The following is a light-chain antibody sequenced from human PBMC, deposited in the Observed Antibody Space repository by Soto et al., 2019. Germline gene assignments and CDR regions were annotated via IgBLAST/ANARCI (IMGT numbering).Light chain of an antibody. V-gene: IGLV3-10*01. J-gene: IGLJ1*01. CDR1: SLPKKY. CDR3: YSTDRSGTP. Sequence: SYELTQPPSVSVSPGQTARITCSGDSLPKKYADWYQQKSGQAPVLVIYEDIKRPSGIPERFSGSSSGTLAILTISGAEVEDEVGHYIYSTDRSGTPFGTGTKSPS. CDR2: EDI.